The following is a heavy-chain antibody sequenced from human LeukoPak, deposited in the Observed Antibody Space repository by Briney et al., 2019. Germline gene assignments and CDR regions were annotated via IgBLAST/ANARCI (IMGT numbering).Heavy chain of an antibody. Sequence: GGSLRLSCAASGFTFSSSGMHWVRQAPGKGLEWVSSISSGSNYIYYADSVKGRFTISRDNAKNSLYLQMNSLRADDTAVYYCARNPPGGYYYMDVWGKGTTVTVSS. CDR1: GFTFSSSG. CDR2: ISSGSNYI. D-gene: IGHD3-16*01. V-gene: IGHV3-21*01. CDR3: ARNPPGGYYYMDV. J-gene: IGHJ6*03.